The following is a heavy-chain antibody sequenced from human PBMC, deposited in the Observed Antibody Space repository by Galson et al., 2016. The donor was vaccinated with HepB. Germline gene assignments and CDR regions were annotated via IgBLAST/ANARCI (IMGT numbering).Heavy chain of an antibody. D-gene: IGHD3-16*01. Sequence: ETLSLTCIVSGGSISNSNYYWGWIRQPQGKGLEWIGDIYSSGSTSYSPSLKSRVTMSVDTSKNQFSLNLTSVIAADTAVYYCATRIWGYGYSWGQGTLVTVSS. J-gene: IGHJ4*02. CDR2: IYSSGST. V-gene: IGHV4-39*01. CDR3: ATRIWGYGYS. CDR1: GGSISNSNYY.